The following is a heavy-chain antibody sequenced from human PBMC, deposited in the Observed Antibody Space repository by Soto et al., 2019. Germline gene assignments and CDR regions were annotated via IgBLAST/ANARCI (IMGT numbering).Heavy chain of an antibody. V-gene: IGHV3-30*03. CDR1: GFTFLTYG. CDR3: ATYQQHPGGFEY. CDR2: ISYDGSNK. J-gene: IGHJ4*02. D-gene: IGHD1-1*01. Sequence: GGSLRLSCAASGFTFLTYGMHWVRQAPGKGLEWVAVISYDGSNKYYADSVKGRFTISRDNSKNTLYLQMYSLRAEDTAVYYCATYQQHPGGFEYWGQGT.